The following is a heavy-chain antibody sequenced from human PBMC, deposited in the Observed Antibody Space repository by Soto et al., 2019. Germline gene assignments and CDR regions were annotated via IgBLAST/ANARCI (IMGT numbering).Heavy chain of an antibody. D-gene: IGHD3-16*01. CDR2: INHVGST. CDR3: AGTLWGREQHFQY. Sequence: TLSLTCTVSGGSISSREYHWGWIRQPPGKGLEWIGSINHVGSTYYNPSLNSRVTISVDTPKNQISLKVSSVTAADTAVYYCAGTLWGREQHFQYWGQGTLVTVYS. CDR1: GGSISSREYH. J-gene: IGHJ1*01. V-gene: IGHV4-39*01.